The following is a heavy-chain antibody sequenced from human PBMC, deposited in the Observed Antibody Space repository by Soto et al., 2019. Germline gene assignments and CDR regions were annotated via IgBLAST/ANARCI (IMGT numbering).Heavy chain of an antibody. J-gene: IGHJ4*02. CDR3: ARYIGYSSSWYPRNYGFDY. CDR2: IYYSGST. V-gene: IGHV4-59*08. Sequence: SETLSLTCTVSGGSISSYYWSWIRQPPGKGLEWIGYIYYSGSTNYNPSLKSRVTISVDTSKNQFSLKLSSVTAADTAVYYCARYIGYSSSWYPRNYGFDYWGQGTLVTVSS. D-gene: IGHD6-13*01. CDR1: GGSISSYY.